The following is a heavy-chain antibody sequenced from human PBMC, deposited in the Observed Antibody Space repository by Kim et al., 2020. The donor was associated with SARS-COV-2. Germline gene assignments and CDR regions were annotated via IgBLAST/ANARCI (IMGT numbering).Heavy chain of an antibody. CDR1: GFTFSSYG. J-gene: IGHJ4*02. CDR2: ISYDGNNK. D-gene: IGHD4-4*01. Sequence: GGSLRLSCAASGFTFSSYGMHWVRQAPGKGLEWVAVISYDGNNKYYADSVKGRFTISRDNSKNTLYLQMNSLRAEDTAVYYCAKDLEAYSNGEVDYWGQGTLVTVSS. V-gene: IGHV3-30*18. CDR3: AKDLEAYSNGEVDY.